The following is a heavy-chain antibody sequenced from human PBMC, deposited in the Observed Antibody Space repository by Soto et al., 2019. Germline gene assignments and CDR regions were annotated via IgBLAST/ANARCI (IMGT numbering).Heavy chain of an antibody. V-gene: IGHV4-34*01. D-gene: IGHD2-8*02. CDR1: GGSFSGYY. CDR3: ARDKITGLFDY. J-gene: IGHJ4*02. CDR2: INHSGST. Sequence: SETLSLTCAVYGGSFSGYYWTWIRQPPGTGLEWIGEINHSGSTNYNPSLKSRVTISVDTSKNQFSLKLTSVNAADTAVYYCARDKITGLFDYWGQGTLVT.